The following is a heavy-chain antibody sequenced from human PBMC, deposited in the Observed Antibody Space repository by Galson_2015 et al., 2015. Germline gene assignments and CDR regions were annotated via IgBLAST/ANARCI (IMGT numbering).Heavy chain of an antibody. CDR1: GFTFSSYS. J-gene: IGHJ3*02. Sequence: SLRLSCAASGFTFSSYSMNWVRQAPGKGLEWVSYISSSSSTIYYADSVKGRFTISRDNAKNSLYLQMNSLRDEDTAVYYCATIFGVVTRVNAFDIWGQGTMVTVSS. D-gene: IGHD3-3*01. V-gene: IGHV3-48*02. CDR2: ISSSSSTI. CDR3: ATIFGVVTRVNAFDI.